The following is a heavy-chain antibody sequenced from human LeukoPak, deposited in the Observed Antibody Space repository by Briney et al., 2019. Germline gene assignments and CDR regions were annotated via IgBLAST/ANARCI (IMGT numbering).Heavy chain of an antibody. Sequence: PSETLSLTCTVSGDSISTSNSYWGWIRQPPGKGLEWIGSIYYSGSTYYNPSLKSRVTISVDTSKNQFSLKLSSVTAADTAVYYCARARSGWYLAIQHWGQGTLVTVSS. CDR1: GDSISTSNSY. D-gene: IGHD6-19*01. CDR2: IYYSGST. J-gene: IGHJ1*01. V-gene: IGHV4-39*07. CDR3: ARARSGWYLAIQH.